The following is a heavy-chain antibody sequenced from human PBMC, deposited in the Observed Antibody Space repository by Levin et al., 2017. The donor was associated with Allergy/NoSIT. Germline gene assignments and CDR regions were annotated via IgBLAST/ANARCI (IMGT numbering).Heavy chain of an antibody. D-gene: IGHD5-18*01. V-gene: IGHV4-59*01. J-gene: IGHJ4*02. CDR1: GGSISIYY. CDR3: ARTGDTAMVDPFDY. CDR2: IYSSGST. Sequence: SQTLSLTCTVSGGSISIYYWSWIRQPPGKGLEWIGYIYSSGSTNYNPSLKSRVTISVDTSKSQFSLKLTSVTAADTAVYYCARTGDTAMVDPFDYWGQGTLVTVSS.